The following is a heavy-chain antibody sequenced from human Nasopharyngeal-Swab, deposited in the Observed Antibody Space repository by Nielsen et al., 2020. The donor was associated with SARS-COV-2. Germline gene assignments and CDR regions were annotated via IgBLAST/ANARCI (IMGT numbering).Heavy chain of an antibody. J-gene: IGHJ3*02. CDR3: AISGWYYAFDI. V-gene: IGHV4-39*07. D-gene: IGHD6-19*01. CDR2: IYYSGST. Sequence: SETLSLTCTVSGGSINSSSYYWGWIRQPPGKGLEWIGSIYYSGSTYYNPSLESRVTISVDTSKNQFSLKLSSVTAADTAVHYCAISGWYYAFDIWGQGTMVTVSS. CDR1: GGSINSSSYY.